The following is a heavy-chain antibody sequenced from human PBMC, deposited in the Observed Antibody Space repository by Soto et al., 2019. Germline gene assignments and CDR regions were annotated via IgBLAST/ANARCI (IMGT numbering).Heavy chain of an antibody. CDR2: IWFDGSNE. D-gene: IGHD2-15*01. V-gene: IGHV3-33*01. CDR1: GFTSSDYG. J-gene: IGHJ6*02. CDR3: ARGSLYCSSTSCSYGMDV. Sequence: PGGSLRLSCAASGFTSSDYGMHWVRQAPGEGLQWVAVIWFDGSNEHYADSVKGRFTISRDNSKNTLYLQMYSLRAGDTAVYYCARGSLYCSSTSCSYGMDVWGQGTTVTVSS.